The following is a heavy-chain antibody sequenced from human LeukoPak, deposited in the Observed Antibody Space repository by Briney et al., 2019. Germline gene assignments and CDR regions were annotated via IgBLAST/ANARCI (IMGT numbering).Heavy chain of an antibody. CDR3: ASRSSTWYGGEADY. Sequence: GGSLRLSCAASGFTFSSYWMHWVRQAPGKGLVWVSRINTDGSSTSYADSVKGRFTISRDNAKNTLYLQMNSLRAEDTAVYYCASRSSTWYGGEADYWGQGTLVTVSS. D-gene: IGHD6-13*01. V-gene: IGHV3-74*01. CDR1: GFTFSSYW. J-gene: IGHJ4*02. CDR2: INTDGSST.